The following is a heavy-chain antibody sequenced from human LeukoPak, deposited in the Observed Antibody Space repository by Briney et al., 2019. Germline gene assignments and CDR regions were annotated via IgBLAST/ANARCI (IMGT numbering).Heavy chain of an antibody. V-gene: IGHV1-69*05. Sequence: GASVKVSCKASGYTFTSYDINWVRQAPGQGLEWMGGIIPIFGTANYAQKFQGRVTITTDESTSTAYMELSSLRSEDTAVYYCASSLTMVRGVIITDDGDAFDIWGQGTMVTVSS. CDR1: GYTFTSYD. CDR2: IIPIFGTA. J-gene: IGHJ3*02. CDR3: ASSLTMVRGVIITDDGDAFDI. D-gene: IGHD3-10*01.